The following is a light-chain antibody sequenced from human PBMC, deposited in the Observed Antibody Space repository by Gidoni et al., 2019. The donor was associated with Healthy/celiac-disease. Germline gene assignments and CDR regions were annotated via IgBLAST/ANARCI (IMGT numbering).Light chain of an antibody. J-gene: IGLJ3*02. V-gene: IGLV6-57*02. CDR3: QSYDSSNRWV. CDR2: EYN. CDR1: SGSIASNY. Sequence: NIMLNQPHSVSESPGKTVTISCTGSSGSIASNYVQWYQQRPGSAPTTVIYEYNPRPSGGPDRFSGSIDSSSNSASLTISGLKTEDEADYYCQSYDSSNRWVFGGGTKLTVL.